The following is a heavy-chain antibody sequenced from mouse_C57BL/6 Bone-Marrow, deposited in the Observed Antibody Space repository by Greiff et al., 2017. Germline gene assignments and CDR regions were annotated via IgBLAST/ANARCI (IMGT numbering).Heavy chain of an antibody. CDR3: ARTMITTTFAY. CDR1: GFTFSSYG. J-gene: IGHJ3*01. Sequence: EVNLVESGGDLVKPGGSLKLSCAASGFTFSSYGMSWVRQTPDKRLEWVATISSGGSYTYYPDSVKGRFTISRDNAKNTLYLQMSSLKSEDTAMYYCARTMITTTFAYWGQGTLVTVSA. D-gene: IGHD2-4*01. V-gene: IGHV5-6*01. CDR2: ISSGGSYT.